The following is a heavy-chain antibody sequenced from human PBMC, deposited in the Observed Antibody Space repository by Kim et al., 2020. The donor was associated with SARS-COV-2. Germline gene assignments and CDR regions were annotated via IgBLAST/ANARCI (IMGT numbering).Heavy chain of an antibody. J-gene: IGHJ6*02. CDR3: AIYYYYGMDV. CDR2: ST. Sequence: STYYTPALKSRVTISVDTSKNQFSLKLSAVTAADTAVYYCAIYYYYGMDVWGQGTTVTVSS. V-gene: IGHV4-39*01.